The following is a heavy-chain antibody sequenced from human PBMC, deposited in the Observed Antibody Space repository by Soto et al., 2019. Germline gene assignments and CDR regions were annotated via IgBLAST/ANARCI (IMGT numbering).Heavy chain of an antibody. CDR3: ARIHDFWSDIIQYYYGMDV. V-gene: IGHV3-74*01. CDR2: INSDGSST. Sequence: GGSLRLSCAASGFTFSSYWMHWVRQAPGKGLVWVSRINSDGSSTSYADSVKGRFTISRDNAKNTLYLQMNSLRAEDTAVYYCARIHDFWSDIIQYYYGMDVWGQGTTVTVSS. D-gene: IGHD3-3*01. J-gene: IGHJ6*01. CDR1: GFTFSSYW.